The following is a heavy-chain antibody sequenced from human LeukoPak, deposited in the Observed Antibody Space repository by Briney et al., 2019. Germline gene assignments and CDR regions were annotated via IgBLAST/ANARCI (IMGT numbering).Heavy chain of an antibody. CDR2: IIPIFGTA. CDR1: GGTFSSYT. CDR3: ARVLVDFWSGSTYYYYGMDV. V-gene: IGHV1-69*13. D-gene: IGHD3-3*01. J-gene: IGHJ6*02. Sequence: SVKVSCKASGGTFSSYTISWVRQAPGQGLEWMGGIIPIFGTANYAQKFQGRVTITADESTSTAYMELSSLRSEDTAVYYCARVLVDFWSGSTYYYYGMDVWGQGTTVTVSS.